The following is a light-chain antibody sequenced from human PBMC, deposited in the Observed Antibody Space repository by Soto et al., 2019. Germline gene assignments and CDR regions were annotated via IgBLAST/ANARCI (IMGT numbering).Light chain of an antibody. CDR1: SSDVGGYNY. CDR2: NVS. Sequence: QSVLTQPASVSGSPGQSITISCIGTSSDVGGYNYVSWYQQHPDKAPKLVIYNVSNRPSGVSDRFSGSKSGNTASLIISGLQAEDEADYYCSSYTSISTAIFGGGTKVTVL. V-gene: IGLV2-14*01. J-gene: IGLJ2*01. CDR3: SSYTSISTAI.